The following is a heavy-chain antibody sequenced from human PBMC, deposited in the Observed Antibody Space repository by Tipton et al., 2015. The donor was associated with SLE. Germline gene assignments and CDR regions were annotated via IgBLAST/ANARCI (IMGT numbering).Heavy chain of an antibody. Sequence: TLSLTCAVYGGSFSGYYWSWIRQPPGKGLEWIGEINHSGSTNYNPSLKSRVTISVDTSKNQFSPKLSSVTAADTAVYYCARGGPYSSTWYYFDYWGQGTLVTVSS. V-gene: IGHV4-34*01. J-gene: IGHJ4*02. D-gene: IGHD6-13*01. CDR2: INHSGST. CDR1: GGSFSGYY. CDR3: ARGGPYSSTWYYFDY.